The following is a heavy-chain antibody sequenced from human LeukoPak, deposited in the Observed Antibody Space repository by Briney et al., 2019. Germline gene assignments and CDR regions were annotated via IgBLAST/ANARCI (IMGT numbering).Heavy chain of an antibody. V-gene: IGHV3-9*02. CDR3: AKGNRDSSGFYYYYGMDV. CDR2: ISWNSKNI. Sequence: GRSLRLSCAASGFTSDDYAMFWVRQAPGKGLEWVSGISWNSKNIGYAASVKGRFTISRDNAKNSLYLQMNSLRAEDTAFYYCAKGNRDSSGFYYYYGMDVWGQGTTVTVSS. D-gene: IGHD3-22*01. CDR1: GFTSDDYA. J-gene: IGHJ6*02.